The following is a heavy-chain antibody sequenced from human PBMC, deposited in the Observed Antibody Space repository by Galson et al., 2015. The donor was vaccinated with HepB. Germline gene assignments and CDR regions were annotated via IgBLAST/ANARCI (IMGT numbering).Heavy chain of an antibody. Sequence: SLRLSCAASGFTGSNNYMSWVRQAPGKGLDWVSVIYNNCGSYYADSVKGRFTISRDNSNNALYLQMNSLRAEDTAVYYCARGYSNFWFSGLGYWGLGTLVIVSS. V-gene: IGHV3-53*01. CDR3: ARGYSNFWFSGLGY. D-gene: IGHD6-13*01. J-gene: IGHJ4*02. CDR1: GFTGSNNY. CDR2: IYNNCGS.